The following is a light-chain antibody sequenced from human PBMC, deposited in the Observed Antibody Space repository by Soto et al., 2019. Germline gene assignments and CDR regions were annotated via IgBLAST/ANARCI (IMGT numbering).Light chain of an antibody. Sequence: IVLIQSPATLSLSPGERATLSCRATQNINSYLAWYQQKPGQAPRLLIYDASNRATGIPARFRGSVSGTDFTLTISSLESEDSAVYYCQQRRDWYTFGQGTKLEIK. CDR2: DAS. CDR1: QNINSY. J-gene: IGKJ2*01. CDR3: QQRRDWYT. V-gene: IGKV3-11*01.